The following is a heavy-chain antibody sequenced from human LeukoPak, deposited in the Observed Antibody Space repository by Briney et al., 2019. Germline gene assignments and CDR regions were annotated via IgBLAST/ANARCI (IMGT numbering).Heavy chain of an antibody. J-gene: IGHJ4*02. V-gene: IGHV3-48*03. CDR2: ISSSGSVK. CDR1: GFTVSSYE. Sequence: GGSLRLSCAASGFTVSSYEMNWVRQAPGKGLEWVSYISSSGSVKFYADSVKGRFTISRDKAKNALHLQMNRLRAEDTAVYYCARDWLRLGYWGQGTLVTVSS. D-gene: IGHD5-12*01. CDR3: ARDWLRLGY.